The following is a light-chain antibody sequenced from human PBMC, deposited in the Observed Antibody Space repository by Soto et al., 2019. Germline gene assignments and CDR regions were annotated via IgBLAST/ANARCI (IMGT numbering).Light chain of an antibody. CDR2: CAA. CDR3: QQYKNWPQT. V-gene: IGKV3-15*01. CDR1: HGFXIN. Sequence: VTQCPVRVSVSPGDRVTLSCMARHGFXINLAWYHKKPGQAPRLLTDCAATRATGSPARLTGSGSGTEFPLSISSLQSEDFGIYYCQQYKNWPQTFGQGTKVDIK. J-gene: IGKJ1*01.